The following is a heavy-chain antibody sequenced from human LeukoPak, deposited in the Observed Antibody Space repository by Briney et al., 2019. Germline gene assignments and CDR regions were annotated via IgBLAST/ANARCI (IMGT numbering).Heavy chain of an antibody. CDR3: AREYTGAAGILRSYYGMDV. J-gene: IGHJ6*02. CDR2: ISYDGSNK. CDR1: GFTFSSYA. V-gene: IGHV3-30-3*01. D-gene: IGHD6-13*01. Sequence: PGGSLRLSCAASGFTFSSYAMHWVRQAPGKGLEWVAVISYDGSNKYYADSVKGRFTISRDNSKNTLYLQMNSLRAEDTAVYYCAREYTGAAGILRSYYGMDVWGQGTTVTVSS.